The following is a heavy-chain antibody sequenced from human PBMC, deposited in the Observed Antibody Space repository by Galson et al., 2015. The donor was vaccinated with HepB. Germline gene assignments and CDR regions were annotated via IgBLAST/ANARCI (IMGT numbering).Heavy chain of an antibody. CDR3: ASGSTLAFDI. CDR1: GGTFSSYA. Sequence: QSGAEMKKPGESLRTSCKASGGTFSSYAISWVRQAPGQGPEWMGGIIPILGIANYAQKFQGRVTITADKSTSTAYMELSSLRSEDTAVYYCASGSTLAFDIWGQGTMVTVSS. D-gene: IGHD5/OR15-5a*01. J-gene: IGHJ3*02. V-gene: IGHV1-69*10. CDR2: IIPILGIA.